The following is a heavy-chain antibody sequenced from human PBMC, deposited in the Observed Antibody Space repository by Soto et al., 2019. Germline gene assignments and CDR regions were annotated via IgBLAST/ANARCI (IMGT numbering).Heavy chain of an antibody. Sequence: QVQLQESGPGLVKPSETLALTCTVSGGSISSYYWSWIRQPPGKGLEWIGCIYYSGSTNYNPSLKSRVTISVDTSKNQFSRQLSSVTAADTAVYYCARRASSDADYDYWGQGTLVTVSS. CDR3: ARRASSDADYDY. V-gene: IGHV4-59*01. J-gene: IGHJ4*02. CDR1: GGSISSYY. CDR2: IYYSGST. D-gene: IGHD3-22*01.